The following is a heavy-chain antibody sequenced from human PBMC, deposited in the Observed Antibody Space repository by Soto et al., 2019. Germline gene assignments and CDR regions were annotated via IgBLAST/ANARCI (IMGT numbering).Heavy chain of an antibody. V-gene: IGHV1-18*04. Sequence: RAAVKVSCKTCGYMFTRYGMSWVRQAPGQGLEWMGWISGYNGHTKFAQSFQGRVTMATDTSTSTAYMELRSLTADDSAVYYCARTEVVAAVVYYYYGMDVWGQGTTVTVSS. D-gene: IGHD2-15*01. J-gene: IGHJ6*02. CDR1: GYMFTRYG. CDR3: ARTEVVAAVVYYYYGMDV. CDR2: ISGYNGHT.